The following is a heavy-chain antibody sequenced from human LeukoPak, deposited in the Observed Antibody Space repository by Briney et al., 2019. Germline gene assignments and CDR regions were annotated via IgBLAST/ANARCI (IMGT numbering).Heavy chain of an antibody. CDR1: GGSISSYY. D-gene: IGHD2-21*02. Sequence: PSETLSLTCAVSGGSISSYYWSWIRQPPGKGLEWIGYIYYSGSTNYNPSLKSRVTISVDTSKNQFSLKLSSVTAADTAVYYCASIVVLTAHPEGAFDIWGQGTMVTVSS. V-gene: IGHV4-59*01. CDR2: IYYSGST. J-gene: IGHJ3*02. CDR3: ASIVVLTAHPEGAFDI.